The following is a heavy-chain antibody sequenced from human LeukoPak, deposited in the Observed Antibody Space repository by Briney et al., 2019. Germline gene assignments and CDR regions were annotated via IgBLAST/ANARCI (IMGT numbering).Heavy chain of an antibody. CDR3: ARDRPNSSGWTPLDY. CDR1: GDSVSSNSVS. J-gene: IGHJ4*02. CDR2: TYYRSKWYY. V-gene: IGHV6-1*01. Sequence: ASQTLSLTCAISGDSVSSNSVSWNWIRQSPSRGLEWLGRTYYRSKWYYDYALSVKSRITVNPDTSKNQFSLQLNSVTPEDTAVYYCARDRPNSSGWTPLDYWGQGTPVTVSS. D-gene: IGHD6-19*01.